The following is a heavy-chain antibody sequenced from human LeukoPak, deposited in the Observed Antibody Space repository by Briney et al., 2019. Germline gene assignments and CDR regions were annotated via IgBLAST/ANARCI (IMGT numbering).Heavy chain of an antibody. CDR1: GFTFSTYR. CDR2: ISSGSDTI. V-gene: IGHV3-48*02. D-gene: IGHD1-26*01. CDR3: ARGSYYAPYYFDY. J-gene: IGHJ4*02. Sequence: GGSLRLSCAASGFTFSTYRMNWVRQAPGKGLEWLSYISSGSDTIFYADSVKGRFTISRDNAKNSLFLQVNSLRDEDTAVYYCARGSYYAPYYFDYWGQGTLVTVSS.